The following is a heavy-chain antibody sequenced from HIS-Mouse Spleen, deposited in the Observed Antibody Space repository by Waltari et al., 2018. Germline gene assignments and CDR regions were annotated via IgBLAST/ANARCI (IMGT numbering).Heavy chain of an antibody. CDR1: GYSISSCYY. D-gene: IGHD1-1*01. V-gene: IGHV4-38-2*02. CDR3: AREPHLQLELAFDI. J-gene: IGHJ3*02. Sequence: QVQLQESGPGLVKPSETLSITCTVSGYSISSCYYWGCIRQPPGKGLEWIGSIHHSGSTYYNPSLKSRVTISVDTSKNQFSLKLSSVTAADTAVYYCAREPHLQLELAFDIWGQGTMVTVSS. CDR2: IHHSGST.